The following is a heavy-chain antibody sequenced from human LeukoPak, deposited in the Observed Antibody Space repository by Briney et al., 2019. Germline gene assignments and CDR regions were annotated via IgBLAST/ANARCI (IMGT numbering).Heavy chain of an antibody. Sequence: SETLSLTCAVYGGSFSGHYWSWIRQPPGKGLEWIGEINHSGSTNYNPSLKSRVTISVDTSKNQFSLKLSSVTAADTAVYYCARGPPYYYDSSGYYYRRYYFDYWGQGTLVTVSS. CDR2: INHSGST. D-gene: IGHD3-22*01. J-gene: IGHJ4*02. CDR3: ARGPPYYYDSSGYYYRRYYFDY. V-gene: IGHV4-34*01. CDR1: GGSFSGHY.